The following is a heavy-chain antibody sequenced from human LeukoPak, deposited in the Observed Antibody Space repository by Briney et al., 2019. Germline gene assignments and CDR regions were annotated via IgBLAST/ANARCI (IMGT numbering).Heavy chain of an antibody. D-gene: IGHD3-22*01. Sequence: GGSLRLSCAASGFTFSSYSMNWVRQAPGKGLEWVSSISSSSSYIYYADSVKGQFTISRDNAKNSLYLQMNSLSAEDTAVYYCARASYYDSSHQSDYWGQGTLVTASS. CDR1: GFTFSSYS. J-gene: IGHJ4*02. CDR3: ARASYYDSSHQSDY. CDR2: ISSSSSYI. V-gene: IGHV3-21*01.